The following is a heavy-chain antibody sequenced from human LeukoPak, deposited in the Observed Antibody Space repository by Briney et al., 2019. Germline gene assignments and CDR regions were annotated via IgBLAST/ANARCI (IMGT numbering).Heavy chain of an antibody. CDR1: GFTFSSYG. J-gene: IGHJ4*02. CDR3: ARGSTVTTESEFDY. CDR2: IWYDGSNK. D-gene: IGHD4-17*01. Sequence: GGSLRLSCAASGFTFSSYGMHWVRQAPGKGLEWVAVIWYDGSNKYYADSVKGRFTISRGNSKNTLYLQMNSLRAEDTAVYYCARGSTVTTESEFDYWGQGTLVTVSS. V-gene: IGHV3-33*01.